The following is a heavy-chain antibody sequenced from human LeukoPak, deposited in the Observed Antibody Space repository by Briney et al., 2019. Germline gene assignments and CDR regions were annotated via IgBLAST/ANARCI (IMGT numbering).Heavy chain of an antibody. CDR3: ARDLVVLYYYGMDV. CDR2: INPNSGGT. Sequence: ASVKVSCKASGYTFTGYYMHWVRQAPGQGLEWMGWINPNSGGTNYAQKFQGRVTMTRDTSISTAYMELSRLRSDDTAVYYCARDLVVLYYYGMDVWGQGTTVTVSS. J-gene: IGHJ6*02. D-gene: IGHD2-15*01. V-gene: IGHV1-2*02. CDR1: GYTFTGYY.